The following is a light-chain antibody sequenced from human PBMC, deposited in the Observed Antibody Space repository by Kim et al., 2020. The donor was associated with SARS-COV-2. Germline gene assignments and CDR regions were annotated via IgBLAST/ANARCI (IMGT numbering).Light chain of an antibody. J-gene: IGLJ1*01. Sequence: VPISCSGSSSNGEAGYDVLWYQQLPGTAPKLLIYGNSNRPSGVPDRFSGSKSGTSASLAITGLQAEDEADYYCQSYDSSLSGSGVFGTGTKVTVL. CDR3: QSYDSSLSGSGV. V-gene: IGLV1-40*01. CDR1: SSNGEAGYD. CDR2: GNS.